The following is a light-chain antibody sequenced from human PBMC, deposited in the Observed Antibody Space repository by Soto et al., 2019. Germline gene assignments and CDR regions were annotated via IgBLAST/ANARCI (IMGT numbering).Light chain of an antibody. V-gene: IGKV3-11*01. Sequence: EIVLTQSPATLSLSPGERATLSCRASQSVSSYLAWYQQKPGQAPRLLIYDASNRATGVPARFSGSGSGTDFTLTISSLESEDFVVYYCQQRSNWPLTFGGGNKVEIK. CDR1: QSVSSY. CDR3: QQRSNWPLT. J-gene: IGKJ4*01. CDR2: DAS.